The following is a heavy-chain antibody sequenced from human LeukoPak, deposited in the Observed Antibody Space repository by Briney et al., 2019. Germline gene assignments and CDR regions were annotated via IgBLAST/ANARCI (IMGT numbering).Heavy chain of an antibody. CDR2: IYYSGST. D-gene: IGHD3-3*01. CDR3: ARAVTIFGVVTPFFDY. Sequence: SGTLSLTCTVSGGSVSSGSYYWSWIRQPPGKGLEWIGYIYYSGSTNYNPSLKSRVTISVDTTKNQFSLKLSSVTAADTAVYYCARAVTIFGVVTPFFDYWGQGTLVTVSS. J-gene: IGHJ4*02. CDR1: GGSVSSGSYY. V-gene: IGHV4-61*01.